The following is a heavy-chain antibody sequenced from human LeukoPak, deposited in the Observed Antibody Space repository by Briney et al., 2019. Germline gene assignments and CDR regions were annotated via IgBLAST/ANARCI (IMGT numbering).Heavy chain of an antibody. CDR3: AREACSGGSCSDAFDI. CDR2: INPNSGGT. J-gene: IGHJ3*02. D-gene: IGHD2-15*01. V-gene: IGHV1-2*02. Sequence: ASVKVSCKASGYTFTGYYMHWVRQAHGQGLEWMGWINPNSGGTNYAQKFQGRVTMTRDTSISTAYMELSRLRSDDTAVYYCAREACSGGSCSDAFDIWGQGTMVTVSS. CDR1: GYTFTGYY.